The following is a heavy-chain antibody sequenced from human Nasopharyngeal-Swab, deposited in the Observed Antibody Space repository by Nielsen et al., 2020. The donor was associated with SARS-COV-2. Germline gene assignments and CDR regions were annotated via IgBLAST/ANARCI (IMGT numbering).Heavy chain of an antibody. D-gene: IGHD3-10*01. CDR1: GFTFTNYW. J-gene: IGHJ4*02. CDR3: ARARTAMVRAPFDY. V-gene: IGHV3-7*01. Sequence: GESLKISCAASGFTFTNYWMTWVRQAPGKGLEWVANIKQDGNEKYYVDSVKGRFTISRDNAKNSLYLQMNSLRAEDTAVYYCARARTAMVRAPFDYWGQGTLVTVSS. CDR2: IKQDGNEK.